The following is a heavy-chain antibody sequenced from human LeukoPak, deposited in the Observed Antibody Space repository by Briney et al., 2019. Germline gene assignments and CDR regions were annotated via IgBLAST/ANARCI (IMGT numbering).Heavy chain of an antibody. CDR3: ARGHYSSAYYYYYCMDV. J-gene: IGHJ6*03. CDR2: INPNSGGT. D-gene: IGHD6-25*01. Sequence: ASVKVSCKASGYTFTGYYMHWVRQAPGQGLEWMGWINPNSGGTNYAQKFQGRVTMTRDTSISTAYMELSRLRSDDTAVYYCARGHYSSAYYYYYCMDVWGKGTTVTVSS. V-gene: IGHV1-2*02. CDR1: GYTFTGYY.